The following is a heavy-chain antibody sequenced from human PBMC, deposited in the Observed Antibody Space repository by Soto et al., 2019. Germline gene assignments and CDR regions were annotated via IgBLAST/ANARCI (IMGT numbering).Heavy chain of an antibody. J-gene: IGHJ6*02. CDR3: ARAVRALDYYYGMDV. V-gene: IGHV4-4*02. CDR2: IYHSGST. Sequence: SETLSLTCAVSGGSISSSSWWSWVRQPPGKGLEWIGEIYHSGSTNYNPSLKSRVTISVDKSKNQFSLKLSSVTAADTAVYYCARAVRALDYYYGMDVWGQGTTVTVSS. D-gene: IGHD2-2*01. CDR1: GGSISSSSW.